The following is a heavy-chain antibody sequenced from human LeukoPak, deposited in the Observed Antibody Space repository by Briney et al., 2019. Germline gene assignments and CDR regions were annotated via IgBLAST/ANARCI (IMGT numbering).Heavy chain of an antibody. CDR2: IYYSVTT. Sequence: NPSETLSLTCTVSGASISSGDYYWNWIRQSPGKGLEWIGYIYYSVTTYYNPSLKTRVTISVDTSKNQFSLNLKSVTAADRAVYYCASGHTETTSFGMGVWGQGTAVAVSS. D-gene: IGHD4-17*01. CDR1: GASISSGDYY. J-gene: IGHJ6*02. V-gene: IGHV4-30-4*01. CDR3: ASGHTETTSFGMGV.